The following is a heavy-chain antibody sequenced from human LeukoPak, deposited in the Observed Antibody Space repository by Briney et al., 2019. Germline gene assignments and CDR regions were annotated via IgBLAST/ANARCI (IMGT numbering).Heavy chain of an antibody. D-gene: IGHD3-22*01. V-gene: IGHV5-51*01. J-gene: IGHJ3*02. Sequence: GESLKISCTGSGYRFSNYWIAWVRQMPGKGLEWMGLIYPGDSDTKYNPSFQGQVTISAYKYIGTAYLLWSSLRASDTAMYYCARQPNYFDTRGYLSHAFDIWGQGTMVTVS. CDR2: IYPGDSDT. CDR1: GYRFSNYW. CDR3: ARQPNYFDTRGYLSHAFDI.